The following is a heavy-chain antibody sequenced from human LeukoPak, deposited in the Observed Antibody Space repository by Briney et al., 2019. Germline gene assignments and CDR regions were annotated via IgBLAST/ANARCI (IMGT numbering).Heavy chain of an antibody. CDR2: INPNSGGT. J-gene: IGHJ6*04. CDR1: GYTFTGYY. D-gene: IGHD3-10*01. V-gene: IGHV1-2*02. Sequence: GASVKASCKASGYTFTGYYMHWVRQAPGQGLEWMGWINPNSGGTNYAQKFQGRVTMTRDTSISTAYMELSRLRSDDTAVYYCSLGLWFGERTLDVWGKGTTVTISS. CDR3: SLGLWFGERTLDV.